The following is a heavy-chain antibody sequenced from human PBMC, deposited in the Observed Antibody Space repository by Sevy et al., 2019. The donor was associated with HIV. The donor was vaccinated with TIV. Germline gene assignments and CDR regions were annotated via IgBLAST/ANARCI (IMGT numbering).Heavy chain of an antibody. CDR2: ISYDGSHK. J-gene: IGHJ3*02. V-gene: IGHV3-30*04. CDR1: GFTFSTSA. Sequence: GGSLRLSCAASGFTFSTSAMHWVRQAPGKGLEWVAVISYDGSHKYYGNSVKVRFTLSRDNSKNTLYLQMNSLRAEDTAVYYCARVPIQLGAFDIWGQGTMVTVSS. CDR3: ARVPIQLGAFDI. D-gene: IGHD5-18*01.